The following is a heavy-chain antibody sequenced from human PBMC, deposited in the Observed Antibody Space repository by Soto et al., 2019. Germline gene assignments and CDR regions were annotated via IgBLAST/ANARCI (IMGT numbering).Heavy chain of an antibody. J-gene: IGHJ4*02. Sequence: GGSLRLSCAASGFTFSDYAMSWVRQAPGKGLEWVSVISYDGSNKYYADSVKGRFTISRDNSGNTLYLQMNSLGAEDTAVYFCAKDRSGSWTLDYWGQGTLVTVSS. V-gene: IGHV3-30*04. CDR1: GFTFSDYA. CDR3: AKDRSGSWTLDY. D-gene: IGHD6-13*01. CDR2: ISYDGSNK.